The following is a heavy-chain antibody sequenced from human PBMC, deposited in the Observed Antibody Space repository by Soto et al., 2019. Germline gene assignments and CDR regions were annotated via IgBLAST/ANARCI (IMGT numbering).Heavy chain of an antibody. CDR2: INHSGST. CDR3: ARGSITMIVPDY. CDR1: GGSTSGYY. Sequence: SETLYHTCAVYGGSTSGYYWSWLRQPPGKGLEWIGEINHSGSTSYNPSLKSRVTISVDTSKNQFSLKLNSMTAADTAVYYCARGSITMIVPDYWGQGTLVTVS. D-gene: IGHD3-22*01. J-gene: IGHJ4*02. V-gene: IGHV4-34*01.